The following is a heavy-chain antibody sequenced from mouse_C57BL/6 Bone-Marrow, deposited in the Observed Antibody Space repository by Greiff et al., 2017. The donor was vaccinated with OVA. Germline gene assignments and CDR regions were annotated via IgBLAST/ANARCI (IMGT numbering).Heavy chain of an antibody. J-gene: IGHJ2*01. Sequence: EVQLQQSGAELVKPGASVKLSCTASGFTIKGYYMNWVKQRTEKGLEWIGRIDPVDGDTKYAPKFQGKATITADTSSNTAYMQLSSLTSEDTAVYYCARGLRRGYYLDYWGKGTTRAVSS. CDR3: ARGLRRGYYLDY. D-gene: IGHD3-1*01. CDR1: GFTIKGYY. CDR2: IDPVDGDT. V-gene: IGHV14-2*01.